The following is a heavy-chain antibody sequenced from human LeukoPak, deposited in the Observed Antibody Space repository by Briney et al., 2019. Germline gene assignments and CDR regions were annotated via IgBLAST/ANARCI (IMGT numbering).Heavy chain of an antibody. CDR1: GYSFSSYW. CDR3: ARHLSDITSSPNY. CDR2: IYPRDSRT. D-gene: IGHD2-2*01. J-gene: IGHJ4*02. V-gene: IGHV5-51*01. Sequence: GESLKISCKWSGYSFSSYWIAWVRQMPGKGLEWMGVIYPRDSRTTYSPSFQDQVTISADKSISTAYLQWTSLKASDTAMYYCARHLSDITSSPNYWGPGTLVTVSS.